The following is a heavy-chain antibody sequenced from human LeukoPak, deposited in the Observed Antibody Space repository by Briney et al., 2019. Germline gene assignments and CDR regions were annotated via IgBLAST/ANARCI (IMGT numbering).Heavy chain of an antibody. CDR3: TTADGLAAADYFDY. Sequence: PGGSLRLSCAASGFTFSNAWMSWVRQAPGKGLEWVGRIKSKTDGGTTDYAAPVKGRFTISRDDSKNTLYLQMNSLKTEDTAVYYRTTADGLAAADYFDYWGQGTLVTVSS. V-gene: IGHV3-15*01. CDR1: GFTFSNAW. J-gene: IGHJ4*02. D-gene: IGHD6-13*01. CDR2: IKSKTDGGTT.